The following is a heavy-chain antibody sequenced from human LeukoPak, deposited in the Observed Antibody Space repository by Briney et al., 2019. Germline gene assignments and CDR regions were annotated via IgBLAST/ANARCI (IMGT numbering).Heavy chain of an antibody. CDR2: ISAYNGNT. CDR1: GYTFTSYD. Sequence: GASVKVSCKASGYTFTSYDINWVRQATGQGLEWIGWISAYNGNTNYAQKLQGRVTMTTDTSTSTAYMELRSLRSDDTAVYYCARLGIHFYYGMDVWGQGTTVTVSS. V-gene: IGHV1-18*01. D-gene: IGHD7-27*01. J-gene: IGHJ6*02. CDR3: ARLGIHFYYGMDV.